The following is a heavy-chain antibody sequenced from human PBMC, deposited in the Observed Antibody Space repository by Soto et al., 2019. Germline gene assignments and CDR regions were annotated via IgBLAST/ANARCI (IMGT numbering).Heavy chain of an antibody. CDR1: RGSINTYY. CDR3: ARWQYTAGTALEV. V-gene: IGHV4-59*03. D-gene: IGHD2-2*02. J-gene: IGHJ3*01. CDR2: VSYSGRT. Sequence: PSETLSLTCTVSRGSINTYYWTLIRQPPGKGLEWIGYVSYSGRTNYNPSLKSRVNMFVDKSKNQFSLNLTSVTAADTAVYYCARWQYTAGTALEVGAQGTMVPVS.